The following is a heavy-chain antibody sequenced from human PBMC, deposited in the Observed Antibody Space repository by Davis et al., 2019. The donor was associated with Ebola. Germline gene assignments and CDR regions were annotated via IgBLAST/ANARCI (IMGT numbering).Heavy chain of an antibody. CDR3: AKAFMYGGDY. D-gene: IGHD2-8*01. CDR2: ISYDGSNK. Sequence: GESLKISCAASGFTFSSYAMSWVRQAPGKGLEWVAVISYDGSNKYYADSVKGRFTISRDNSKNTLYLQMNSLRAEDTAVYYCAKAFMYGGDYWGQGTLVTVSS. CDR1: GFTFSSYA. J-gene: IGHJ4*02. V-gene: IGHV3-30*18.